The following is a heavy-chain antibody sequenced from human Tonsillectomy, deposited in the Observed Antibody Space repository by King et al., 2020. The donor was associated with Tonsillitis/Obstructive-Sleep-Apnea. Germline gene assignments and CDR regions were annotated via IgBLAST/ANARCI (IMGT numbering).Heavy chain of an antibody. J-gene: IGHJ3*02. CDR1: GFTFSSYG. V-gene: IGHV3-30*18. CDR2: ISYDGSNK. CDR3: AKDQFGGTDADHAFDI. Sequence: VQLVESGGGVVQPGRSLRLSCAASGFTFSSYGMDWVRQAPGKGLEWLAVISYDGSNKYYSDSVKGRFTISRDNSKNTLYLQMNSLRPEDSAVYYCAKDQFGGTDADHAFDIWGQGTMVTVSS. D-gene: IGHD4-23*01.